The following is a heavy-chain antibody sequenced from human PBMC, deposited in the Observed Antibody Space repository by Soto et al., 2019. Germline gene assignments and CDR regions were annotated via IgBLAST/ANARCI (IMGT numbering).Heavy chain of an antibody. CDR2: IIPILGIA. D-gene: IGHD3-9*01. CDR1: GGTFSSYT. CDR3: ARESDILNWFDP. Sequence: SVKVSCKASGGTFSSYTISWVRQAPGQGLEWMGGIIPILGIANYAQKFQGRVTITADKSTSTAYMELSSLRSEDTAVYYCARESDILNWFDPWGQGTLVTVSS. J-gene: IGHJ5*02. V-gene: IGHV1-69*10.